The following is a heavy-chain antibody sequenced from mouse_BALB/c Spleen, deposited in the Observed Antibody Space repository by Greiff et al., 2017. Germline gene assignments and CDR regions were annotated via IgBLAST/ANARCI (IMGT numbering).Heavy chain of an antibody. CDR3: ARSGRDGFAY. CDR2: ISSGSSTI. D-gene: IGHD3-1*01. J-gene: IGHJ3*01. Sequence: EVMLVESGGGLVQPGGSRKLSCAASGFTFSSFGMHWVRQAPEKGLEWVAYISSGSSTIYYADTVKGRFTISRDNPKNTLFLQMTSLRSEDTAMYYCARSGRDGFAYWGQGTLVTVSA. CDR1: GFTFSSFG. V-gene: IGHV5-17*02.